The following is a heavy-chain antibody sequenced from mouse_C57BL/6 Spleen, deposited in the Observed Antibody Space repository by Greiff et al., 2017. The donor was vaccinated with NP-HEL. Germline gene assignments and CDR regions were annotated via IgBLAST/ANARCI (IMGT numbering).Heavy chain of an antibody. CDR1: GYTFTSYW. CDR2: IYPGSGST. V-gene: IGHV1-55*01. J-gene: IGHJ2*01. Sequence: QVQLQQSGAELVKPGASVKMSCKASGYTFTSYWITWVKQRPGQGLEWIGDIYPGSGSTNYNEKFKSKATLTVDTSSSTAYMQLSSLTSEDSAVYYCARIPYYDGYYFDYWGQGTTLTVSS. D-gene: IGHD1-1*01. CDR3: ARIPYYDGYYFDY.